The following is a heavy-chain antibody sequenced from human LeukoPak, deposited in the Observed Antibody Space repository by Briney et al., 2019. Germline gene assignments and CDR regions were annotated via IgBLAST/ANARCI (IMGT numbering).Heavy chain of an antibody. V-gene: IGHV3-30*02. D-gene: IGHD2-2*01. Sequence: GGSLRLSCAASGFTFSSYDMHWVRQAPGKGLEWVAFIRYAGDNKDYPDSVKGRFTISRDNSKNTLYLQMNGLRAEDTAIYYCARGCRSSTCPFGYWGQGTLVTVSS. J-gene: IGHJ4*02. CDR3: ARGCRSSTCPFGY. CDR1: GFTFSSYD. CDR2: IRYAGDNK.